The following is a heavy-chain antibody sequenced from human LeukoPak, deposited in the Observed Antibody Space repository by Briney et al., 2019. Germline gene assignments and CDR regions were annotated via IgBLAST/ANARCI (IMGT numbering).Heavy chain of an antibody. V-gene: IGHV1-46*01. CDR1: GYTFITYY. D-gene: IGHD2-15*01. J-gene: IGHJ3*02. CDR2: INPSGGST. CDR3: ARDLRQLLYAFDI. Sequence: ASVKVSCKASGYTFITYYIHWVRQAPGQGLEWMGTINPSGGSTSYAQKFQGRVTITADESTSTAYMELSSLRSEDTAVYYCARDLRQLLYAFDIWGQGTMVTVSS.